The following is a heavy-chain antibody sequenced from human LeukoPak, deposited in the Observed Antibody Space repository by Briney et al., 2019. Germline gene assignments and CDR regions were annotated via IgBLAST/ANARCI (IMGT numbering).Heavy chain of an antibody. CDR2: ISSSSSYI. CDR1: GFTFSSHS. Sequence: GGSLRLSCVASGFTFSSHSMNWVRQAPGKGLEWVSSISSSSSYIYYADSVKGRFTISRDNAKNSLYLQMNSLRAEDTAVYYCARGSSWYHAFDIWGQGTMVTVSS. J-gene: IGHJ3*02. D-gene: IGHD6-13*01. V-gene: IGHV3-21*01. CDR3: ARGSSWYHAFDI.